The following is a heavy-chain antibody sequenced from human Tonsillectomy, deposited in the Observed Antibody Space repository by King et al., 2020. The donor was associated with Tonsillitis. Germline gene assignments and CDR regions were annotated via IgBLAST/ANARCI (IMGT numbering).Heavy chain of an antibody. V-gene: IGHV3-72*01. J-gene: IGHJ3*02. CDR2: CRNRVNSPTT. Sequence: QLVQSGGGLVQPGGSLRLSCAASGFTFSDHYMDWVRQAPGKGLEWVGRCRNRVNSPTTEYAPPVSGRFTIPRVNSKNSLYFQMNSLKTEDPAGYYCATGDYYDSSGFYYAGALDIWGQGTMVTVSS. D-gene: IGHD3-22*01. CDR3: ATGDYYDSSGFYYAGALDI. CDR1: GFTFSDHY.